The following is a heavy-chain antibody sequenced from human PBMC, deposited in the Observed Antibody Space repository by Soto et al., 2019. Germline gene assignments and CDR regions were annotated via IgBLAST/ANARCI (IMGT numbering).Heavy chain of an antibody. V-gene: IGHV4-34*01. CDR2: INHSGST. CDR3: ARGTPISSGYYRAPGCYFQH. CDR1: GGSFSGYY. J-gene: IGHJ1*01. Sequence: PSETLSLTCAVYGGSFSGYYWSWIRQPPGKGLEWIGEINHSGSTNYNPSLKSRVTISVDTSKNQFSLKLSSVTAADTAVYYCARGTPISSGYYRAPGCYFQHWGQGTLVTVSS. D-gene: IGHD3-22*01.